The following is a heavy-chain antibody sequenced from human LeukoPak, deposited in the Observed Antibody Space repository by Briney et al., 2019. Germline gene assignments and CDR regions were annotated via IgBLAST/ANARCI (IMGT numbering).Heavy chain of an antibody. V-gene: IGHV4-30-4*08. CDR1: GGSISSGDYY. D-gene: IGHD1-26*01. CDR3: ASSRLGAAHRFDY. J-gene: IGHJ4*02. CDR2: IYYSGST. Sequence: PSQTLSLTCTVSGGSISSGDYYWSWIRQPPGKGLEWIGYIYYSGSTYYNPSLKSRVTISVDTSKNQFSLKLSSVTAADTAVYYCASSRLGAAHRFDYWGQGTLVTVSS.